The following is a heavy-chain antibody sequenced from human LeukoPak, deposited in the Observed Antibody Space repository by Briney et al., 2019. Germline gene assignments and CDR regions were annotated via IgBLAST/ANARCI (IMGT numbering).Heavy chain of an antibody. D-gene: IGHD5/OR15-5a*01. CDR1: GFTFSSYW. V-gene: IGHV3-7*01. J-gene: IGHJ3*02. Sequence: GGSLRLSCAASGFTFSSYWMSWVRQAPGKGLEWVANIKQDGSEKYYVDSVKGRFTISRDNAKNSLYLQMNSLRAEDTAVYYCARDRVILEVSDAFDIWGQGTMVTVSS. CDR3: ARDRVILEVSDAFDI. CDR2: IKQDGSEK.